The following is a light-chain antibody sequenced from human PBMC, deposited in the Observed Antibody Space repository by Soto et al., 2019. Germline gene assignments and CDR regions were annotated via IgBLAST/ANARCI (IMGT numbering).Light chain of an antibody. V-gene: IGKV1-5*03. J-gene: IGKJ1*01. Sequence: DIQMTQSPSTLSASVGDRVTITCRASQSIGSWLAWYQQKPGKAPKLLIYKASSLESGVPSRFXGSGPGTEFTLPISSLQPDDFASYSCQQYGSSSPWTFGQGTKVEIK. CDR3: QQYGSSSPWT. CDR1: QSIGSW. CDR2: KAS.